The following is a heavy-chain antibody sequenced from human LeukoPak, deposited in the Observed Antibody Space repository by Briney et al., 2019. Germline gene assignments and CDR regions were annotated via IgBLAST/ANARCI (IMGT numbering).Heavy chain of an antibody. Sequence: PGGSLRLSCAASGFTFSNYWMAWVRQAPGKGLEWVANINLDGSEKDYADSLKGRCTISRDDAKNSLYLQVNTLRAEDTAVYYCARDSEKSSSFAFDIWGQGTVVTVSS. CDR2: INLDGSEK. J-gene: IGHJ3*02. CDR3: ARDSEKSSSFAFDI. CDR1: GFTFSNYW. V-gene: IGHV3-7*01. D-gene: IGHD6-13*01.